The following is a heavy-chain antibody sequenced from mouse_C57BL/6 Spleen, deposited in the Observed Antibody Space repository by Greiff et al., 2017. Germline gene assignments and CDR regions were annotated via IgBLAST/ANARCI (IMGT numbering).Heavy chain of an antibody. Sequence: QVQLQQPGAELVKPGASVKLSCKASGYTFTSYWMHWVKQRPGQGLEWIGMIHPNSGSTNYNEKFKSKATLTVDKSSSTAYMQLSSLTSEDSAVYYCARSWGYHYAMDYWGQGTSVTVSS. J-gene: IGHJ4*01. CDR3: ARSWGYHYAMDY. CDR2: IHPNSGST. D-gene: IGHD2-2*01. V-gene: IGHV1-64*01. CDR1: GYTFTSYW.